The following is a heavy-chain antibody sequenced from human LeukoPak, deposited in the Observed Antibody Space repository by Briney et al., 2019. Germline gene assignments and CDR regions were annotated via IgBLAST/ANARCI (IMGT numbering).Heavy chain of an antibody. Sequence: GGPERLSCAASGYTFNRYAISGAPDAPGKAREGFIDISGSGGSRCYADSVQGRFTISRDNSKNTLYLQIISLRAEDTAVYYCAKAPGYSSGWYYFSLDYWVQGTLVTVSS. J-gene: IGHJ4*02. CDR1: GYTFNRYA. CDR2: ISGSGGSR. D-gene: IGHD6-19*01. CDR3: AKAPGYSSGWYYFSLDY. V-gene: IGHV3-23*01.